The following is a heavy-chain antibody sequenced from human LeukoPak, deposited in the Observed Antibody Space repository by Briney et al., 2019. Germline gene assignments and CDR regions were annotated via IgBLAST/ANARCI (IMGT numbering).Heavy chain of an antibody. CDR1: GGSISSYY. J-gene: IGHJ4*02. V-gene: IGHV4-59*01. D-gene: IGHD1-26*01. CDR3: ARDLRSGALRHFDY. CDR2: IYYSGST. Sequence: PSETLSLTCTVSGGSISSYYWSWIRQPPGKGLEWIGYIYYSGSTNYNPSLKSRVTISVDTSKNQFSLKLSSVTAADTAVYYCARDLRSGALRHFDYWGQGTLVTVSS.